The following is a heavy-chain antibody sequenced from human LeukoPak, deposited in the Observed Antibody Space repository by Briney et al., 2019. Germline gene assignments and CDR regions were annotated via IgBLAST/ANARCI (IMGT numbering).Heavy chain of an antibody. J-gene: IGHJ4*02. CDR2: VSAYNGAT. D-gene: IGHD1-26*01. CDR1: GYTFTAFA. V-gene: IGHV1-18*01. CDR3: ARMYSGNYPVDF. Sequence: ASVKVSCKASGYTFTAFAIGWVRQAPGQGLEWMGWVSAYNGATNYEQKFQGRVTMTTDTPTSTAYMELRSLRSDDTAVYYCARMYSGNYPVDFWGQGTLVTVSS.